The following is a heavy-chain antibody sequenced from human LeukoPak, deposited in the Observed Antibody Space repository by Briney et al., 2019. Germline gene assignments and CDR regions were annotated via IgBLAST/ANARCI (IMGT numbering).Heavy chain of an antibody. CDR3: ARGGGLLWFGELLFNWFDP. V-gene: IGHV1-69*13. CDR2: IIPIFGTA. CDR1: GGTFISYA. Sequence: GASVKVSCKASGGTFISYAISWVRQAPGQGLEWMGGIIPIFGTANYAQKFQGRVTITADESTSTAYMELSSLRSEDTAVYYCARGGGLLWFGELLFNWFDPWGQGTLVTVSS. J-gene: IGHJ5*02. D-gene: IGHD3-10*01.